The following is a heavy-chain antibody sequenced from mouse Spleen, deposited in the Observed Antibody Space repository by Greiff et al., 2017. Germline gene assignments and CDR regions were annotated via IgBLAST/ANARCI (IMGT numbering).Heavy chain of an antibody. D-gene: IGHD1-1*01. CDR2: IRSKSNNYAT. J-gene: IGHJ3*01. Sequence: EVQLVESGGGLVQPKGSLKLSCAASGFSFNTYAMNWVRQAPGKGLEWVARIRSKSNNYATYYADSVKDRFTISRDDSESMLYLQMNNLKTEDTAMYYCVSDYYGSSLAYWGQGTLVTVSA. CDR3: VSDYYGSSLAY. V-gene: IGHV10-1*01. CDR1: GFSFNTYA.